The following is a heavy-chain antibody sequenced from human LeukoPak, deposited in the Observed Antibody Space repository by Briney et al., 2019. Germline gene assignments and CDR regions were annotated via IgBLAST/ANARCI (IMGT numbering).Heavy chain of an antibody. Sequence: SETLSLTCTVSGGSISSYYWSWIRQPPGKGLEWTGYIYYSGSTNYNPSLKSRVTISVDTSKNQFSLKLSSVTAADTAVYYCARGDNDFWSGYPIDYWGQGTLVTVSS. J-gene: IGHJ4*02. D-gene: IGHD3-3*01. CDR1: GGSISSYY. CDR2: IYYSGST. V-gene: IGHV4-59*01. CDR3: ARGDNDFWSGYPIDY.